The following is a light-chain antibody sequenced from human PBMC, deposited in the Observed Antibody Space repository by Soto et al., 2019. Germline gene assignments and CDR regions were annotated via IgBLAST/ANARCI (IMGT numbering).Light chain of an antibody. CDR1: QGIRND. CDR2: AAS. V-gene: IGKV1-17*01. CDR3: LQHSTYPLT. J-gene: IGKJ1*01. Sequence: DIQMTQFPSSLSASVGDRVTITCRASQGIRNDLGWYQQKPGKAPKRLIYAASSLQSGVRSRFSGSGSGTEFSLAISSLQPEDSATFYCLQHSTYPLTFGQGTKVEIK.